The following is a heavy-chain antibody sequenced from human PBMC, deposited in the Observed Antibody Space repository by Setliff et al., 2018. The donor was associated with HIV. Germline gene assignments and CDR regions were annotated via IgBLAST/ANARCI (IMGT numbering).Heavy chain of an antibody. Sequence: LRLSCATSGFTFDSYSIIWVRQAPGKGLEWVSYISGLGGGTIYYADSVRGRFTISRDDAEKSVYLQMNSLRAEDTAAYYCARAGVVEGYYYYYYMDVWGKGTTVTVSS. CDR1: GFTFDSYS. CDR2: ISGLGGGTI. D-gene: IGHD2-15*01. CDR3: ARAGVVEGYYYYYYMDV. J-gene: IGHJ6*03. V-gene: IGHV3-48*01.